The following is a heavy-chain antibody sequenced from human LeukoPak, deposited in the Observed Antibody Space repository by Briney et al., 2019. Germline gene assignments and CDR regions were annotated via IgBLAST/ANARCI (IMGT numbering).Heavy chain of an antibody. CDR3: TIDEWELPGY. J-gene: IGHJ4*02. Sequence: ASVKVSCKTSGYTFTDYYIHWVRQAPGQGLEWMGWINPKSGATDFAQKFQGRITLTRDTPITTAHMEMNRLTSDDTAVYFCTIDEWELPGYWGQGTRVTVAT. CDR1: GYTFTDYY. CDR2: INPKSGAT. D-gene: IGHD1-26*01. V-gene: IGHV1-2*02.